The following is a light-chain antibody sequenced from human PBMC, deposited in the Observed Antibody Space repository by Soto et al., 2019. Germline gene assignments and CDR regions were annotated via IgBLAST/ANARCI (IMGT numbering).Light chain of an antibody. V-gene: IGLV2-14*01. CDR2: AVR. J-gene: IGLJ3*02. Sequence: QSALTQPASVSGSAGQSITISCSGTMRDVGAYNLVSWYQQHPGTAPKLIIYAVRNRPSGISSRFSGSRSGNTASLTISGLQSEEEGDYYCSAYTARSTLVFGGGTKVTVL. CDR3: SAYTARSTLV. CDR1: MRDVGAYNL.